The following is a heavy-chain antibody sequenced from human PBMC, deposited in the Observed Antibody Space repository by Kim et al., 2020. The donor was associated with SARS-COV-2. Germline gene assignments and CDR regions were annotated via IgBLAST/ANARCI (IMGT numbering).Heavy chain of an antibody. D-gene: IGHD3-3*01. Sequence: FKGRVTITADESTSTAYMELSSLRSEDTAVYYCARDRRDFWSGSRNWFDPWGQGTLVTVSS. CDR3: ARDRRDFWSGSRNWFDP. J-gene: IGHJ5*02. V-gene: IGHV1-69*01.